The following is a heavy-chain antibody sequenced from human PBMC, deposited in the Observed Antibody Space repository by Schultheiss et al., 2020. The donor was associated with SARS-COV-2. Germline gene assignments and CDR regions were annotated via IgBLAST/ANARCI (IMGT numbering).Heavy chain of an antibody. V-gene: IGHV3-33*08. Sequence: GGSLRLSCAASGFTFSSYSMNWVRQAPGKGLEWVAVIWYDGSNKYYADSVKGRFTISRDNSKNTLYLQMNSLRAEDTAVYYCASAGYYYDSSGYSNFDYWGQGTLVTVSS. D-gene: IGHD3-22*01. CDR3: ASAGYYYDSSGYSNFDY. CDR2: IWYDGSNK. CDR1: GFTFSSYS. J-gene: IGHJ4*02.